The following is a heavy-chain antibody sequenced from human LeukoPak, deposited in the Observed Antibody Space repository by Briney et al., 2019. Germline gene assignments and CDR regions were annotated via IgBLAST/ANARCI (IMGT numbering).Heavy chain of an antibody. J-gene: IGHJ5*01. D-gene: IGHD4-11*01. CDR2: IYSGGST. CDR1: GFTVSSSY. CDR3: ARDLQLES. Sequence: QPGGSLRLSCAASGFTVSSSYMSWVRQAPGKGLEWVSVIYSGGSTYYADSVKGRFTISRDSSKNTLYLQMNSLRAEDTAVYYCARDLQLESWGQGTLVTVSS. V-gene: IGHV3-53*01.